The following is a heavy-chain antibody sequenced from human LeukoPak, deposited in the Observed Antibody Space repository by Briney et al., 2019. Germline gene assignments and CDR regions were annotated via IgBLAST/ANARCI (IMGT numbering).Heavy chain of an antibody. CDR3: AKGKEYCYDSSGYFPY. CDR2: ISGNGGST. D-gene: IGHD3-22*01. CDR1: GFTFSTYA. J-gene: IGHJ4*02. Sequence: GGSLRLSCAASGFTFSTYAMSWVRQAPGKGLEWVSAISGNGGSTYYADSVKGRFTISRDNSKSTLYLQMNSLRAEDTAVYYCAKGKEYCYDSSGYFPYWGQGTLVTVSS. V-gene: IGHV3-23*01.